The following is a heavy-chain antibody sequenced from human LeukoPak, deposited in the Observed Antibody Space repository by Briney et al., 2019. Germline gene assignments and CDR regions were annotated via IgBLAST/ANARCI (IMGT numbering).Heavy chain of an antibody. CDR3: ARDVKYYYDSSGYYLTGIDAFDI. CDR2: ISSSSSYI. J-gene: IGHJ3*02. CDR1: GFTFSSYW. D-gene: IGHD3-22*01. Sequence: PGGSLRLSCAASGFTFSSYWMNWVRQAPGKGLEWVSSISSSSSYIYYADSVKGRFTISRDNAKNSLYLQMNSLRAEDTAVYYCARDVKYYYDSSGYYLTGIDAFDIWGQGTMVTVSS. V-gene: IGHV3-21*01.